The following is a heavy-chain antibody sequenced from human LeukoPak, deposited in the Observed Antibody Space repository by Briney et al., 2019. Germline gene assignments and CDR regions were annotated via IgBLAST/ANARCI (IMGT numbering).Heavy chain of an antibody. D-gene: IGHD6-6*01. J-gene: IGHJ3*02. CDR1: GFTFNSYA. V-gene: IGHV3-23*01. CDR3: AKAFREFGSSSFSSFDI. CDR2: ISGRGDEI. Sequence: PGGSLRLSCAVSGFTFNSYAMSRVRQAPGKGLEWVSAISGRGDEIHYSDSVKGRFTISRDNSMNMLYLQMNSLRAEDTAVYYCAKAFREFGSSSFSSFDIWGQGTLVTVSS.